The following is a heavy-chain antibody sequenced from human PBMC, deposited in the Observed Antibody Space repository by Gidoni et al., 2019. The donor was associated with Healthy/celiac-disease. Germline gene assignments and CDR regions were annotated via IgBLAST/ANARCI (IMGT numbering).Heavy chain of an antibody. CDR3: ARDGPYSGYDGWFDP. V-gene: IGHV3-11*06. CDR2: ISSISSYT. Sequence: QVQLVESGGGLVKPGGSLRLSCAASGFTFTDYYMSWIRQAPGKGLEWVSYISSISSYTNYADSVKGRFTISRDNAKNSLYLQMNSLRAEDTAVYYCARDGPYSGYDGWFDPWGQGTLVTVSS. CDR1: GFTFTDYY. J-gene: IGHJ5*02. D-gene: IGHD5-12*01.